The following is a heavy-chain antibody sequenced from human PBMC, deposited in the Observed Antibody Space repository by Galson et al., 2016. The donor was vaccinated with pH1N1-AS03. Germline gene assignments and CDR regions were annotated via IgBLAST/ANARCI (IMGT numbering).Heavy chain of an antibody. CDR1: GFIFDDYA. J-gene: IGHJ4*02. Sequence: SLRLSCAASGFIFDDYAMHWVRQAPGRGLEWVSLISWDGGSTYYADSVKGRFTISGDNAQNSLYLQMSSLRPEDTAVYFCAKDLLSGGWFTAADSWGQGTLVTVSS. CDR2: ISWDGGST. D-gene: IGHD6-19*01. CDR3: AKDLLSGGWFTAADS. V-gene: IGHV3-43D*03.